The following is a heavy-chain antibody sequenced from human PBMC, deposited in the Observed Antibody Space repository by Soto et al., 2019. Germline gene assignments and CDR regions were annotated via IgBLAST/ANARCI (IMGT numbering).Heavy chain of an antibody. CDR3: AGHSSGVPGYYYGMDV. CDR2: IIPIFDTA. V-gene: IGHV1-69*12. J-gene: IGHJ6*02. D-gene: IGHD3-22*01. CDR1: GGTFSSYA. Sequence: VHRLQSGAGGKSPGSWVKVSCKASGGTFSSYAISWGRQAPGQGLGWRGGIIPIFDTADYAQKFQGRVTITADESTNTAYMELSSLRSEDTAVYYCAGHSSGVPGYYYGMDVWGQGTTVTVSS.